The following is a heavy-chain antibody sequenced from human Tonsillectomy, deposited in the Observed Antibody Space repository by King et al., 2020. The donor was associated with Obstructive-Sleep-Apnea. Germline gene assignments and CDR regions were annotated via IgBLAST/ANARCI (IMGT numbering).Heavy chain of an antibody. J-gene: IGHJ4*02. CDR3: ARGNWYYFDY. CDR1: GYTFTRYY. CDR2: VNPNSGDT. Sequence: AQLVQSGTEVKKPGASLKVSCKASGYTFTRYYIHWVRQAPRQGLEWMGWVNPNSGDTHYALKFQARVTMTWDTSITTAYMELSRLRSDDTAVYYCARGNWYYFDYWGQGTLVTVSP. V-gene: IGHV1-2*02. D-gene: IGHD1-1*01.